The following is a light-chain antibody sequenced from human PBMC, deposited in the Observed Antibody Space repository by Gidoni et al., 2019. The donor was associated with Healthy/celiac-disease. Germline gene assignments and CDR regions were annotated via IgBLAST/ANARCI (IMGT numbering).Light chain of an antibody. CDR3: QQRSNWPLFT. V-gene: IGKV3-11*01. Sequence: EIVLTQSPATLSLSPGERATLSCRASQSVSSYLAWSQQKPGQAPRLLIYDASNRATGIPARFSGSGSGTDFTLTISSLEPEDFAVYYCQQRSNWPLFTFXPXTKVDIK. CDR2: DAS. J-gene: IGKJ3*01. CDR1: QSVSSY.